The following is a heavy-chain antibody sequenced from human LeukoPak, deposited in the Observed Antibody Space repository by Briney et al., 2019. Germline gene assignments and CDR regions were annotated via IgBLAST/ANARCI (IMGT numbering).Heavy chain of an antibody. D-gene: IGHD1-26*01. V-gene: IGHV3-21*04. CDR1: AFSLNAYN. J-gene: IGHJ4*02. CDR2: ISYTGTYI. Sequence: GGSLRLSCAASAFSLNAYNVNWVRQAPGKGLEWVSSISYTGTYIYYADSVKGRLTISRDNAQNSLYLQMNSLRAEDTAIYYCVRDRGTYRPIDYWGQGTLVTVSS. CDR3: VRDRGTYRPIDY.